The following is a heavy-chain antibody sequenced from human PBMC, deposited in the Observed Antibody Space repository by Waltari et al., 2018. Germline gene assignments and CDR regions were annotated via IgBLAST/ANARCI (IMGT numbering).Heavy chain of an antibody. J-gene: IGHJ5*02. CDR1: GGSISSPY. D-gene: IGHD3-3*01. Sequence: QVQLQGSGPGLVRPSETLSLTCTVSGGSISSPYLIWIRQPPGKGLEWSGYIYYRGSTNYNPSLKSRVTISVDTSKTQFSLKLSSVTAAATAVYYCARDSYDFWSGYLGWFVTGWFDPWGQGTLVTVSS. CDR3: ARDSYDFWSGYLGWFVTGWFDP. CDR2: IYYRGST. V-gene: IGHV4-59*11.